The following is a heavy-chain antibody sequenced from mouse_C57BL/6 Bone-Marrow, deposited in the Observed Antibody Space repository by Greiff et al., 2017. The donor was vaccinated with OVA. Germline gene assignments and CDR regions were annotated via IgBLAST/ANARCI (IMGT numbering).Heavy chain of an antibody. CDR1: VSTFPLSF. CDR3: ASTVVEDYYAMDY. V-gene: IGHV1-69*01. D-gene: IGHD1-1*01. Sequence: VQLQQPGAELVMPGASVKLSCKASVSTFPLSFLPWLKPRPGQGLEWIGEIDPSDSYTNYNQKFKGKSTLTVDKSSSTAYMQLSSLTSEDSAVYYCASTVVEDYYAMDYWGQGTSVTVSS. J-gene: IGHJ4*01. CDR2: IDPSDSYT.